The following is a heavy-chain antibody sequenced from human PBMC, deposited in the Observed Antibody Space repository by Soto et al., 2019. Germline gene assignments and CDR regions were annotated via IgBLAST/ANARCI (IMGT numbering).Heavy chain of an antibody. J-gene: IGHJ4*02. Sequence: SETLSLTCAVYGGSFSGYYWSWIRQPPGKGLEWIGEINHSGSTNYNPSLKSRVTISVDTSKNQFSLKLSSVTAADTAVYYCASTQIPNKGYGGYFDYWGQGTLVTVSS. CDR3: ASTQIPNKGYGGYFDY. D-gene: IGHD5-12*01. CDR1: GGSFSGYY. V-gene: IGHV4-34*01. CDR2: INHSGST.